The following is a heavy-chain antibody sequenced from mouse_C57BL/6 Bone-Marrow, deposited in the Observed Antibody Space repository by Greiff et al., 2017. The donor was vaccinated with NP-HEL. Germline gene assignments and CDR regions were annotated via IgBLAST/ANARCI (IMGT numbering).Heavy chain of an antibody. CDR2: IYPGSGST. Sequence: VKLQQPGAELVKPGASVKMSCKASGYTFTSYWITWVKQRPGQGLEWIGDIYPGSGSTNYNEKFKSKATLTVDTSSSTAYMQLSSLTSEDSAVYYCARRGDYPYYYAMDYWGQGTSVTVSS. CDR3: ARRGDYPYYYAMDY. CDR1: GYTFTSYW. J-gene: IGHJ4*01. D-gene: IGHD2-4*01. V-gene: IGHV1-55*01.